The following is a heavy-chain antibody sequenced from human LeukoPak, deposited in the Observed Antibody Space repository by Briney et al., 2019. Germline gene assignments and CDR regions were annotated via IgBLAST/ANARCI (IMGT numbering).Heavy chain of an antibody. Sequence: PGRSLRLSCAASGFSFSGYGMHWVRQAPGKGLEWVALIWYDGSKTYYGDSVKGRFTISRDNSKNTLHLQMNTLRAEDTAVYYCARGRGLNGPLSYVDYWGQGTLVTVSS. V-gene: IGHV3-33*01. J-gene: IGHJ4*02. CDR1: GFSFSGYG. CDR3: ARGRGLNGPLSYVDY. D-gene: IGHD1-1*01. CDR2: IWYDGSKT.